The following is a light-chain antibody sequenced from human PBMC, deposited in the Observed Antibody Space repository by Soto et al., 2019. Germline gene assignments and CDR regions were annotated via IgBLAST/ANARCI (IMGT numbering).Light chain of an antibody. CDR2: GNS. Sequence: QSVLTQPPSVSGAPGQRVTISCTGSSSNIGAGYDVHWYQQLPGTAPKLPIYGNSNRPSGVPDRFSGSKSGTSASLAITGLQAEDEAEYYCQSYDSSLSAHVVFGGGTKLTVL. J-gene: IGLJ2*01. CDR3: QSYDSSLSAHVV. CDR1: SSNIGAGYD. V-gene: IGLV1-40*01.